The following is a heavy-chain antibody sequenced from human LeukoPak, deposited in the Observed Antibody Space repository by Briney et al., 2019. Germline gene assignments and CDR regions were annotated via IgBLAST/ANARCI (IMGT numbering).Heavy chain of an antibody. Sequence: GGSLRLSCAASGFTFSSYAMSWVRQAPGKGLEWVSGISGRGGNTYYADSVKGRFTISRDNSKNTLYLQMNSLRAEDTAVYYCAKSRWIRVPAIGRDYWGQGTLVTVSS. V-gene: IGHV3-23*01. J-gene: IGHJ4*02. D-gene: IGHD2-2*01. CDR2: ISGRGGNT. CDR1: GFTFSSYA. CDR3: AKSRWIRVPAIGRDY.